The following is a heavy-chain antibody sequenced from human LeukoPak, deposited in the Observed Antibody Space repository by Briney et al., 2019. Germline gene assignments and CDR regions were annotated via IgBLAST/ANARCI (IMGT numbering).Heavy chain of an antibody. CDR1: GYTFTSYY. J-gene: IGHJ4*02. V-gene: IGHV1-46*01. D-gene: IGHD6-13*01. CDR2: NNPSGGST. CDR3: ARDVGSSSWYFDY. Sequence: GASVKVSCKASGYTFTSYYMYWVRQAPGQGLEWMGMNNPSGGSTTYAQKFQGRVTMTRDTSTSTVYMELSSLRSEDTAVYYCARDVGSSSWYFDYWGQGTLVTVSS.